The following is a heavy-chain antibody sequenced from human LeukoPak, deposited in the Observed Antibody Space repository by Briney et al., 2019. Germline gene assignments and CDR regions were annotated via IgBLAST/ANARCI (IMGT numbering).Heavy chain of an antibody. D-gene: IGHD2-2*01. CDR3: ARLVPASIGAYYYMDV. V-gene: IGHV4-39*01. CDR1: GGSISSSSYY. J-gene: IGHJ6*03. CDR2: IYYSGST. Sequence: SETLSLTCTVSGGSISSSSYYWGWIRQPPGKGLEWIGSIYYSGSTYYNPSLKSRVTISVDTSKNQFSLKLSSVTAADTAVYYCARLVPASIGAYYYMDVWGKGTTVTISS.